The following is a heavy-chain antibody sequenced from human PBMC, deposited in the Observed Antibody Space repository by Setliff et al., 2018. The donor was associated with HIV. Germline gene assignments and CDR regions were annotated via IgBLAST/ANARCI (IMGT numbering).Heavy chain of an antibody. CDR2: IYHGGST. CDR3: ASGEPYYYDSTGYSGNYFDY. V-gene: IGHV4-39*07. D-gene: IGHD3-22*01. Sequence: SETLSLTCTVSGGSISSSSYYWGWIRQPPGKGLEWIGEIYHGGSTNYNPSLKSRVTISVDKSKNQFSLKLASVTAADTAVYYCASGEPYYYDSTGYSGNYFDYWGQGTLVTVSS. J-gene: IGHJ4*02. CDR1: GGSISSSSYY.